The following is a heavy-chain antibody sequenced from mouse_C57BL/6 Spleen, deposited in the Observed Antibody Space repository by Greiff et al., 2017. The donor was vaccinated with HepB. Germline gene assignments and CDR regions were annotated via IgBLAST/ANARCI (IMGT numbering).Heavy chain of an antibody. CDR1: GFTFSNYW. V-gene: IGHV6-3*01. CDR2: IRLKSDNYAT. Sequence: EVQVVESGGGLVQPGGSMKLSCVASGFTFSNYWMNWVRQSPEKGLEWVAQIRLKSDNYATHYAESVKGRFTISRDDSKSSVYLQMNNLRAEDTGIYYCTEADYYGRIDYWGQGTTLTVSS. CDR3: TEADYYGRIDY. J-gene: IGHJ2*01. D-gene: IGHD1-1*01.